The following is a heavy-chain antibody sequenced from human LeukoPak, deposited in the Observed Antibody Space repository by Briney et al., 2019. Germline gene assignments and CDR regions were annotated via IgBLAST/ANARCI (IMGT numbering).Heavy chain of an antibody. Sequence: GASVKVSCKASGYTFTGYYMHWVRQAPGQGLEWMGWINPNSGGTNYAQKFQGRVTMTRDTSISTAYMELSRLRSDDTAVYYCARGHRSGWPTDAFDIWGQGTMVTVSS. CDR3: ARGHRSGWPTDAFDI. D-gene: IGHD6-19*01. V-gene: IGHV1-2*02. CDR1: GYTFTGYY. CDR2: INPNSGGT. J-gene: IGHJ3*02.